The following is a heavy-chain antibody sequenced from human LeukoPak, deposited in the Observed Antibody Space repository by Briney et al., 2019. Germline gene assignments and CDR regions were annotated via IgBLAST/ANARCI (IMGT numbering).Heavy chain of an antibody. J-gene: IGHJ4*02. CDR2: IWYDGSNK. CDR1: GFTFSSYG. Sequence: GRSLRLSCAASGFTFSSYGMHWVRQAPGKGLEWVAVIWYDGSNKYYADSVKGRFTISRDNSKNTLYLQMNSLRAEDTAVYYCARDGVYCSSTSCYLDYWGQRTLVTVSS. CDR3: ARDGVYCSSTSCYLDY. D-gene: IGHD2-2*01. V-gene: IGHV3-33*01.